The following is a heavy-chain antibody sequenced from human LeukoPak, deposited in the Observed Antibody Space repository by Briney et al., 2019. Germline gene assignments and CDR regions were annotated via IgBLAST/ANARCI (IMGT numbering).Heavy chain of an antibody. V-gene: IGHV1-46*01. J-gene: IGHJ4*02. CDR1: AGTFTSYY. CDR3: ATIGRSASASYSTKYYFDY. CDR2: INPSVGST. D-gene: IGHD3-10*01. Sequence: ASVKVSCKASAGTFTSYYIHWVRQAPGQGLEWMGIINPSVGSTSYAQKFQGRVIMTRETSTSTVYIELSSLRSEDTGVYYCATIGRSASASYSTKYYFDYWGQGTLVTVSS.